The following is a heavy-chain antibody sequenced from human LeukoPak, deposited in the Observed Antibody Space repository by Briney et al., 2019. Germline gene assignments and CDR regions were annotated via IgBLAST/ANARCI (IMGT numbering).Heavy chain of an antibody. V-gene: IGHV3-23*01. CDR1: EFTFSSYA. Sequence: GGSLRLSCAASEFTFSSYAMSWVRQAPGKGLEWVSAISGSGGSTYYADSVKGRFTISRDNSKNTLYLQMNSLRAEDTAVYYCAKITYYYDIGGLGAFDIWGQGTMVTVSS. CDR2: ISGSGGST. J-gene: IGHJ3*02. CDR3: AKITYYYDIGGLGAFDI. D-gene: IGHD3-22*01.